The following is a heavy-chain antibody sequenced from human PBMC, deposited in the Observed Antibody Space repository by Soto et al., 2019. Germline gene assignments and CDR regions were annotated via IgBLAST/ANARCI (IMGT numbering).Heavy chain of an antibody. V-gene: IGHV1-8*01. CDR2: MNPNSGNT. CDR1: GYTFPSYD. CDR3: ARDGNKRNAFDI. Sequence: ASVKVSCKVSGYTFPSYDINWVRQATGQGLEWMGWMNPNSGNTGYAQKFQGRVTMTRNTSISTAYMELSSLRSEHTAVYYCARDGNKRNAFDIWSQGTMVTVSS. J-gene: IGHJ3*02.